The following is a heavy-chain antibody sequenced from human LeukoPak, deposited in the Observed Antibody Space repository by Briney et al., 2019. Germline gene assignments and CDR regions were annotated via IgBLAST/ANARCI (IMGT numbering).Heavy chain of an antibody. CDR2: VNPNSGGT. J-gene: IGHJ4*02. CDR1: GYTFTGYY. CDR3: ASTDYYDSSGYYPY. D-gene: IGHD3-22*01. Sequence: GASVKVSCKASGYTFTGYYMHWVRQAPGQGLEWMGWVNPNSGGTNYAQKFQGRVTMTRDTSISTAYMELSRLRSDDTAVYYCASTDYYDSSGYYPYWGQGTLVTVSS. V-gene: IGHV1-2*02.